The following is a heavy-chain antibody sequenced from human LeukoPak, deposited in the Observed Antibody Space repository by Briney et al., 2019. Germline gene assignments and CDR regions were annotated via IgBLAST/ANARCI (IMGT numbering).Heavy chain of an antibody. J-gene: IGHJ4*02. CDR1: GGSISSDGYS. CDR3: AKVEYYDSSGPGVDY. V-gene: IGHV4-30-2*01. CDR2: MYHSGST. D-gene: IGHD3-22*01. Sequence: PSQTLSLTCAVSGGSISSDGYSWSWIRQPPGKGLEWIGYMYHSGSTYYNPSLKSRVTMSVDRSKNQFSLKLTSVTAADTAVYYCAKVEYYDSSGPGVDYWGQGTLVTVSS.